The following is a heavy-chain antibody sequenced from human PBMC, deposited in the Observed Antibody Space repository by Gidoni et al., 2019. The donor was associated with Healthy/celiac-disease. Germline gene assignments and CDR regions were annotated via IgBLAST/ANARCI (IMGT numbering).Heavy chain of an antibody. CDR1: GGSFSGYY. J-gene: IGHJ4*02. CDR3: ARGYEFWSGYFGS. V-gene: IGHV4-34*01. Sequence: QVQLQQWGAGLLTPSEGLSLTCAVYGGSFSGYYWSWIRQSPGKGLEWIGEINHSGSTHYDPSLNSRVTRSVDTSKSQFALKLSFVTAADTAVYYCARGYEFWSGYFGSWGQGTLVTVSS. D-gene: IGHD3-3*01. CDR2: INHSGST.